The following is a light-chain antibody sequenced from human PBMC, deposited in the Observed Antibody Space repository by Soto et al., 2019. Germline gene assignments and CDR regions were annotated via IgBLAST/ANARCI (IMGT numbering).Light chain of an antibody. CDR2: DSD. V-gene: IGLV1-51*01. Sequence: QSVLSQPPSVSAAPGQKVTISCSGTGSNIGRNYVSWYQQFPGTVPKRLIYDSDNRPSGIPDRFSASKSGTSATLAITGLQTGDEADYYCGAWDSSLSTYVFGSGTKLTVL. CDR3: GAWDSSLSTYV. J-gene: IGLJ1*01. CDR1: GSNIGRNY.